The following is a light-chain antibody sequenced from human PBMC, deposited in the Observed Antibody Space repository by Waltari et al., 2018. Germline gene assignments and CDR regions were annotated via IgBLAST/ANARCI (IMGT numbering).Light chain of an antibody. CDR2: HAS. Sequence: QSALTQPASVSGSPGQSITISCTGTSSDVGGYNYVSWYQQHPGKAPKLMIYHASNRPSGVSNRFSGSKSGNTASLTISGLQAEDEADYYCSSYTSSNVVFGGGTKLTVL. CDR3: SSYTSSNVV. J-gene: IGLJ2*01. V-gene: IGLV2-14*03. CDR1: SSDVGGYNY.